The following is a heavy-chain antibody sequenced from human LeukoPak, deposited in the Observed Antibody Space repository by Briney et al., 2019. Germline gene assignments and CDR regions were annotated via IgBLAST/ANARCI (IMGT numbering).Heavy chain of an antibody. D-gene: IGHD6-19*01. CDR3: ARPAIAVAGSLGDFFDY. CDR1: GFTFSSYA. Sequence: GGSLRLSCAASGFTFSSYAMHWVRQAPGKGLEWVAVISYDRSNKYYADSVKGRFTISRDNSKNTLYLQMNSLRAEDTAVYYCARPAIAVAGSLGDFFDYWGQGTLVTVSS. V-gene: IGHV3-30*04. J-gene: IGHJ4*02. CDR2: ISYDRSNK.